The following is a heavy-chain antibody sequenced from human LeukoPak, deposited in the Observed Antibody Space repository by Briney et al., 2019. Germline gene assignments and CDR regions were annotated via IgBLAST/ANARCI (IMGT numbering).Heavy chain of an antibody. D-gene: IGHD2-15*01. V-gene: IGHV3-7*01. CDR2: IKQDGSEK. Sequence: TGGSLRLSCAASGFTFSSYWMSWVRQAPGKGLEWVANIKQDGSEKYYVDPVKGRFTISRDNAKNSLYLQMNSLRAEDTAVYYCARAAGYWDYYMDVWGKGTTVTVSS. CDR3: ARAAGYWDYYMDV. J-gene: IGHJ6*03. CDR1: GFTFSSYW.